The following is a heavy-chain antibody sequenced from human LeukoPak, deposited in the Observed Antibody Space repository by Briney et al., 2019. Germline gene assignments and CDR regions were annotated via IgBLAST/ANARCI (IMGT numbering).Heavy chain of an antibody. CDR1: GYTFTSYG. CDR2: ISAYNGNT. V-gene: IGHV1-18*01. Sequence: ASVTVSCKASGYTFTSYGFSWVRQPPGQGLEWMGWISAYNGNTNYAQKLQGRVTMTTDTSTSTAYMELRSLRSDDTAVYYCARDSDYYYYMDVWGKGTTVTVSS. J-gene: IGHJ6*03. D-gene: IGHD3-10*01. CDR3: ARDSDYYYYMDV.